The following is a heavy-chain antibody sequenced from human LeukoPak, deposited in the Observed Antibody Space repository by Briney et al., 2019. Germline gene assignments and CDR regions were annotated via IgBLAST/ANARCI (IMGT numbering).Heavy chain of an antibody. D-gene: IGHD6-19*01. CDR2: ISYDGSNK. J-gene: IGHJ4*02. Sequence: PGGSLRLSCAASGFTFSSHGMHWARQAPGKGLEWVAVISYDGSNKYYADSVKGRFTISRDNSKNTLYLQMNSLRAEDTAVYYCAKMVESGSGWAGLIDYWGQGTLVTVSS. CDR3: AKMVESGSGWAGLIDY. CDR1: GFTFSSHG. V-gene: IGHV3-30*18.